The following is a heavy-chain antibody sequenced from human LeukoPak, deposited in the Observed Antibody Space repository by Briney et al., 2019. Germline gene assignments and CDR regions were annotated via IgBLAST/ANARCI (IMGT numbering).Heavy chain of an antibody. V-gene: IGHV4-39*01. D-gene: IGHD2-15*01. CDR1: GGSISSSSYY. CDR3: ARLTDKYYYYGMDV. CDR2: IYYSGST. Sequence: SETLSLTSTVSGGSISSSSYYWGWICQPPGKGLEWIGSIYYSGSTYYNPSLKSRVTISVDTSKNQFSLKLSSVTAAETAVYYCARLTDKYYYYGMDVWGQGTTVTVSS. J-gene: IGHJ6*02.